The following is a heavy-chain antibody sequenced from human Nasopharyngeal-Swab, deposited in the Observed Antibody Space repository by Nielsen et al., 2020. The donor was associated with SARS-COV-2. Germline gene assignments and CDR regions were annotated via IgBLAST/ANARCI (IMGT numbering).Heavy chain of an antibody. CDR2: IYYSGST. Sequence: WIRQPPGKGLEWIGYIYYSGSTYYNPSLKSRVTISVDTSKNQFSLKLSSVTAADTAVYYCARASMVEVVIGSFDIWGQGTMVTVSS. V-gene: IGHV4-31*02. CDR3: ARASMVEVVIGSFDI. D-gene: IGHD3-22*01. J-gene: IGHJ3*02.